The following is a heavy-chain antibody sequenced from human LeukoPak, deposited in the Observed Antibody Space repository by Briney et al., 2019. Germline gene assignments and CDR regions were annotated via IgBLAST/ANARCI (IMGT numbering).Heavy chain of an antibody. Sequence: ASVQVSCKASGYTFTNYYMHWVRQAPGQGLEWMGRINPSGGNTDYAQKFQGRVTMTRDTSTSTVYMELSSLISEDTAVYYCVSYSSGYYFDYWGQGTLVTVCS. CDR1: GYTFTNYY. CDR3: VSYSSGYYFDY. V-gene: IGHV1-46*01. D-gene: IGHD6-25*01. CDR2: INPSGGNT. J-gene: IGHJ4*02.